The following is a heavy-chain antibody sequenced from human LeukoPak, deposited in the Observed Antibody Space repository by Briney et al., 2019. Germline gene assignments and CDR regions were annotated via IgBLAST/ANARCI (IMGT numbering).Heavy chain of an antibody. CDR1: GGSISSHY. V-gene: IGHV4-4*07. CDR3: ARDVGFAVV. J-gene: IGHJ4*02. D-gene: IGHD3-3*01. Sequence: PSETLSLTCTVSGGSISSHYWXWIRXPAGKXLEWIGRIYISGSTNYNPSLKSRVTMSVDTSKNQFSLKLSSVTAADTAVYFCARDVGFAVVWGQGTLVTVSS. CDR2: IYISGST.